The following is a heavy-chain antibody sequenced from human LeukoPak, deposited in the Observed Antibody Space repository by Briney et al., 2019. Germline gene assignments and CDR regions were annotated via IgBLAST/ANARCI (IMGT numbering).Heavy chain of an antibody. CDR2: INSDGSST. D-gene: IGHD6-6*01. CDR1: GFTFSSYW. V-gene: IGHV3-74*01. CDR3: ARGGTSIAARPDYYYMDV. J-gene: IGHJ6*03. Sequence: PGGSLRLSCAASGFTFSSYWMHWVRQAPGKGLVWVSRINSDGSSTSYADSVKGRFTISRDNAKNTLYLQMNSLRAEDTAVYYCARGGTSIAARPDYYYMDVWGKGTTVTVSS.